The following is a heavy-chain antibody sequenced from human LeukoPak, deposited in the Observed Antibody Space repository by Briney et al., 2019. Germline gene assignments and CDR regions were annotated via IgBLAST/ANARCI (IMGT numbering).Heavy chain of an antibody. CDR1: GYTSTGYY. V-gene: IGHV1-2*02. CDR2: INPNSGGT. J-gene: IGHJ4*02. Sequence: ASVKVSCKASGYTSTGYYMHWVRQAPGQGLEWMGWINPNSGGTNYAQKFQGRVTMTGDTSISTAYMELSRLRSDDTAVYYCARDYSSSSSYFDYWGQGTLVTVSS. D-gene: IGHD6-6*01. CDR3: ARDYSSSSSYFDY.